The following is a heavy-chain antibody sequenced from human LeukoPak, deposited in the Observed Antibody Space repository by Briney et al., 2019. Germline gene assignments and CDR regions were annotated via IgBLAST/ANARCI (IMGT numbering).Heavy chain of an antibody. V-gene: IGHV3-21*01. Sequence: GGSLRLSCAASEFTLSSYSMNWVRQAPGKGLEWVSSISSSSSYIYYADSVKGRFTISRDNAKNSLYLQMNSLRAEDTAVYYCARDMNDSSGYYWGQGTLVTVSS. J-gene: IGHJ4*02. CDR2: ISSSSSYI. CDR1: EFTLSSYS. D-gene: IGHD3-22*01. CDR3: ARDMNDSSGYY.